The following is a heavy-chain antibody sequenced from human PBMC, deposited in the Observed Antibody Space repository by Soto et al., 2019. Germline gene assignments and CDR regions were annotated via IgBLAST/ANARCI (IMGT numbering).Heavy chain of an antibody. Sequence: GASVKVSCKASGYTFTSYDINWVRQATGQGLEWMGWMNPNSGNTDYAQKLQGRVTMTTDTSTSTAYMELRRLRSDDTAVYYCAREGMVATWPYFDYWGQGTLVTVSS. CDR1: GYTFTSYD. J-gene: IGHJ4*02. CDR2: MNPNSGNT. V-gene: IGHV1-8*01. D-gene: IGHD5-12*01. CDR3: AREGMVATWPYFDY.